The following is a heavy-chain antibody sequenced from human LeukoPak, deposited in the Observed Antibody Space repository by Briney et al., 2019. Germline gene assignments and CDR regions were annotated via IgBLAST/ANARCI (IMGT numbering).Heavy chain of an antibody. CDR2: INPNSGGT. J-gene: IGHJ5*02. Sequence: ASVKVSCKASGYTFTGYYMHLVRHAPGQGLEWMGWINPNSGGTNYAQKFQGRVTMTRDTSISTAYMELSRPRSDDTAVYYCARGRERIVVVPAAPVLNWFDPWGQGTLVTVSS. CDR1: GYTFTGYY. CDR3: ARGRERIVVVPAAPVLNWFDP. D-gene: IGHD2-2*01. V-gene: IGHV1-2*02.